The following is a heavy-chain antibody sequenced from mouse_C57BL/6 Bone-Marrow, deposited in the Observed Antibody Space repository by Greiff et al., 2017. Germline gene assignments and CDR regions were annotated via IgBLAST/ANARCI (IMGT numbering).Heavy chain of an antibody. CDR2: ISNGGGST. Sequence: EVQLQESGGGLVQPGGSLKLSCAASGFTFSDYYMYWVRQTPEKRLEWVAYISNGGGSTYYPDTVTGRFTISSNNAKNPLYLQMSRLKSEGTAMYYCARRHYYAMDYWGQGTSVTVSS. CDR3: ARRHYYAMDY. V-gene: IGHV5-12*01. J-gene: IGHJ4*01. CDR1: GFTFSDYY.